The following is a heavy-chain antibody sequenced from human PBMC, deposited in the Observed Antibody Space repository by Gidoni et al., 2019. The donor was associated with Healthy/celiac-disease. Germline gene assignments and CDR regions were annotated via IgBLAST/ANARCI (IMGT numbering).Heavy chain of an antibody. Sequence: EVQLVESGGGLVQPGGSLRISCSASGFTFSSYVMHWVRRAPGKGLEYVSAISSNGGSTYYADSVKGRFTISRDNSKNTLYLQMSSLRAEDTAVYYCVKVPYYDFWSGSLDYWGQGTLVTVSS. CDR3: VKVPYYDFWSGSLDY. D-gene: IGHD3-3*01. CDR2: ISSNGGST. CDR1: GFTFSSYV. J-gene: IGHJ4*02. V-gene: IGHV3-64D*09.